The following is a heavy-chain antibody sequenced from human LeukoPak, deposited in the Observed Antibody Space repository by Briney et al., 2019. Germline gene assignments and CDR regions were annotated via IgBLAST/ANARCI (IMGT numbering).Heavy chain of an antibody. CDR2: FDPEDGET. V-gene: IGHV1-24*01. CDR3: ATTPGTGATQFDY. D-gene: IGHD3/OR15-3a*01. Sequence: GASVKVSCKVSGYTLTELSMHWVRQAPGKGLEWMGGFDPEDGETIYAQKFQGRVTMTEDTSTDTAYMELSSLRSDDTAVYYCATTPGTGATQFDYWGQGTLVTVSS. CDR1: GYTLTELS. J-gene: IGHJ4*02.